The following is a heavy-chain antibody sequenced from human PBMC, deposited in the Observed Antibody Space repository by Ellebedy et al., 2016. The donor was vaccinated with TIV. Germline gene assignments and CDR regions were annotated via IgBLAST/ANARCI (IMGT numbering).Heavy chain of an antibody. V-gene: IGHV3-49*03. D-gene: IGHD5-18*01. CDR2: IRSKAYGGTT. J-gene: IGHJ5*02. CDR3: TRQDTAMVTDWFDP. CDR1: GFTFGDYA. Sequence: GESLKISCTASGFTFGDYAMSWFRQAPGKGLEWVGFIRSKAYGGTTEYAASVKGRFTISRDDSKSIAYLQMNSLKTEDTAVYYCTRQDTAMVTDWFDPWGQGTLVTVSS.